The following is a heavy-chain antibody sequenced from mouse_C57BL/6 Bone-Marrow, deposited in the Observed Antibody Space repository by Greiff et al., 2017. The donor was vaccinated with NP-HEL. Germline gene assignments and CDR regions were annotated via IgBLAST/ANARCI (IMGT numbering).Heavy chain of an antibody. V-gene: IGHV5-6*01. CDR3: ARGITTVVATHAMDY. D-gene: IGHD1-1*01. J-gene: IGHJ4*01. CDR2: ISSGGSYT. Sequence: EVKLVESGGDLVKPGGSLKLSCAASGFTFSSYGMSWVRQTPDKRLEWVATISSGGSYTYYPDSVKGRFTISRDNAKNTLYLQMSSLKSEDTAMYYCARGITTVVATHAMDYWGQGTSVTVSS. CDR1: GFTFSSYG.